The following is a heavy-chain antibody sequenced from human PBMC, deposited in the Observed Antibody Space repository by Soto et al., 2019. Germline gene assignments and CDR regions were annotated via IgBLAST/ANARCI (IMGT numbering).Heavy chain of an antibody. V-gene: IGHV4-30-2*01. CDR3: ARRGSPKRGYSGYELNNWFDP. Sequence: QLQLQESGSGLVKPSQTLSLTCAVSGGSISSGGYSWSWIRQPPGKGLEWIGYIYHSGSTYYNPSLKRRVTISVDTSKNQFSLKLSSVTAADTAVYYCARRGSPKRGYSGYELNNWFDPWGQGTLVTVSS. J-gene: IGHJ5*02. CDR2: IYHSGST. D-gene: IGHD5-12*01. CDR1: GGSISSGGYS.